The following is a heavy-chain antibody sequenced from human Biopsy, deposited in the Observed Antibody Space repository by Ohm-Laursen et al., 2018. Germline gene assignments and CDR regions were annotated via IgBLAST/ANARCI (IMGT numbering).Heavy chain of an antibody. CDR2: ITGSGDGA. CDR3: AKASRNYYDSTGYYFDY. Sequence: SLRLSCSASGFTFSSYAMNWVRQAPGRGLEWVSGITGSGDGAYYADPMRGRFTIARDNSRNTLYLQMNSLRADDTAVYYCAKASRNYYDSTGYYFDYWGQGTLVTVSS. D-gene: IGHD3-22*01. V-gene: IGHV3-23*01. J-gene: IGHJ4*02. CDR1: GFTFSSYA.